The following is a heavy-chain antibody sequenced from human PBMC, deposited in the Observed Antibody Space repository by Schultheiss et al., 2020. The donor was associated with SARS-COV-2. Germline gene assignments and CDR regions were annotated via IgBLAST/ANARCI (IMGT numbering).Heavy chain of an antibody. Sequence: GGSLRLSCAASGFTFSSYSMNWVRQAPGKGLEWVSYISGSGSPIYYADSVKGRFTISRDNAKNSLYLQMNSLRAEDTAVYYCATPRARSQWVRKYYWYFDLWGRGTLVTVSS. V-gene: IGHV3-48*04. J-gene: IGHJ2*01. CDR2: ISGSGSPI. D-gene: IGHD1-26*01. CDR1: GFTFSSYS. CDR3: ATPRARSQWVRKYYWYFDL.